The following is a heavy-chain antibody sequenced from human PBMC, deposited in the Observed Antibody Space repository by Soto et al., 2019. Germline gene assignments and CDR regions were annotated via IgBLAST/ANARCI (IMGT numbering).Heavy chain of an antibody. J-gene: IGHJ5*02. D-gene: IGHD1-20*01. CDR2: IIPIFGTA. Sequence: QVQLVQSGAEVKKPGSSVKVSCKASGGTFSSYAISWVRQAPGQGLEWMGGIIPIFGTANYAQKFQGRVTITADESTSTAYMELSSLRSEDTAVYYCAREWRCLTGTAPMYNWFDPWGQGTLVTVSS. V-gene: IGHV1-69*01. CDR1: GGTFSSYA. CDR3: AREWRCLTGTAPMYNWFDP.